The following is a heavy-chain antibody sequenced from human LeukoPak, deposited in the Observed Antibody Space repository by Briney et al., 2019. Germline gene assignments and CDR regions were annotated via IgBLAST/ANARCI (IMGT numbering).Heavy chain of an antibody. CDR1: GGTFSSYA. CDR3: ARGYSGYDYGYFDY. CDR2: IIPIFGIA. J-gene: IGHJ4*02. V-gene: IGHV1-69*04. Sequence: SVKVSCKASGGTFSSYAISWVRQAPGQGLEWMGRIIPIFGIANYAQKFQGRVTITADKSTSTAYMELSSLRSEDTAVYYCARGYSGYDYGYFDYWGQGTLITVSS. D-gene: IGHD5-12*01.